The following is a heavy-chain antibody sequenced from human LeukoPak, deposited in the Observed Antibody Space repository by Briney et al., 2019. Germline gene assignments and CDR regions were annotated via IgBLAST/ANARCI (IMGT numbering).Heavy chain of an antibody. Sequence: PGGSLRLACAASGFTFSDYYMSWIRQAPGKGLEWVTYISSSGSTIYYADSVKGRFTISRDNAKNSLYLQMNSLRAEDTAVYYCAKDGCSSTSCHFDYWGQGTLVTVSS. CDR2: ISSSGSTI. CDR3: AKDGCSSTSCHFDY. J-gene: IGHJ4*02. V-gene: IGHV3-11*01. CDR1: GFTFSDYY. D-gene: IGHD2-2*01.